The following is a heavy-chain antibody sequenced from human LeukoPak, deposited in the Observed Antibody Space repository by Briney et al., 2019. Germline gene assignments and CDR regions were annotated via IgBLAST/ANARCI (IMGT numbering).Heavy chain of an antibody. J-gene: IGHJ4*02. D-gene: IGHD4-11*01. CDR3: ARAFNSIQPLDY. V-gene: IGHV1-46*02. Sequence: GASVKVSCKASGYNFNDYYIYWARQAPGHGLESMGYIHPDGGSTNYAQKFQGRVTMTSDMSTNTVYMGLRSLRSEDTAMYYCARAFNSIQPLDYWGQGTLVTVSS. CDR2: IHPDGGST. CDR1: GYNFNDYY.